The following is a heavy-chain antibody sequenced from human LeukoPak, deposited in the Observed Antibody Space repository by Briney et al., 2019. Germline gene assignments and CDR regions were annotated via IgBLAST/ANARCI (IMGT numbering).Heavy chain of an antibody. J-gene: IGHJ1*01. CDR3: AKKGFVGDFWSGYYDPYAEYFQH. D-gene: IGHD3-3*01. CDR2: ISGSGGST. V-gene: IGHV3-23*01. Sequence: PGGSLRLSCAASGFTFSSYAMSWVRQAPGKGLEWVSAISGSGGSTYYADSVKGRFTISRDNSKNTLYLQMNSLRAEDTAVYYCAKKGFVGDFWSGYYDPYAEYFQHWGQGTLVTVSS. CDR1: GFTFSSYA.